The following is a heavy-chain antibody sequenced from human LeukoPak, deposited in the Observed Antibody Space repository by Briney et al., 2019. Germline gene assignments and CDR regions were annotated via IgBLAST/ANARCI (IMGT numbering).Heavy chain of an antibody. V-gene: IGHV4-34*01. D-gene: IGHD6-13*01. J-gene: IGHJ5*02. Sequence: SGTLSLPCAVYGGSFSGYYWSWIRPPPGKGLEGIGEINYSGSTNYNPSLKIPVTISVATSKNQFSLKPSSVTAADTAVYYCAAGYSSSWNWFDPWGQGTLVTVSS. CDR3: AAGYSSSWNWFDP. CDR2: INYSGST. CDR1: GGSFSGYY.